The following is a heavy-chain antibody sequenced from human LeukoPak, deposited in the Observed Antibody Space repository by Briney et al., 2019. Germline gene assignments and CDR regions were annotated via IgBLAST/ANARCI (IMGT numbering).Heavy chain of an antibody. CDR1: GFNFSSYD. D-gene: IGHD6-19*01. Sequence: GGSLRLSCAASGFNFSSYDMHWVRQATGKGLEWVSAIGIAGDTYYAGSVKGRFTISRENAKNSLYLQMNSLRVGDTAVYYCARGDSGGWYGNDYWGQGTLVTVSS. J-gene: IGHJ4*02. CDR3: ARGDSGGWYGNDY. CDR2: IGIAGDT. V-gene: IGHV3-13*04.